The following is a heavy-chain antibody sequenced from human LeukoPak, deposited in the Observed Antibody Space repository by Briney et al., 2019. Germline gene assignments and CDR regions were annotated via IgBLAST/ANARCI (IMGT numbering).Heavy chain of an antibody. CDR1: GGSFSGYY. Sequence: PSETLSLTCAVYGGSFSGYYGRWIRQPPGEGREWIGEINHSGGTNYNPSLKSRVTISVDTSRNQLSLKLSSVAAADTDVYYCARGQVPPNYYHGSGYSRNYYYYGMDVWGQGTTVTVSS. D-gene: IGHD3-22*01. V-gene: IGHV4-34*01. CDR3: ARGQVPPNYYHGSGYSRNYYYYGMDV. J-gene: IGHJ6*02. CDR2: INHSGGT.